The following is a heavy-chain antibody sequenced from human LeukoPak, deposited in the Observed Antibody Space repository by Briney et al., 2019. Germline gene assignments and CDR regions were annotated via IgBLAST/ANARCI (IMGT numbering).Heavy chain of an antibody. V-gene: IGHV4-61*02. Sequence: SETLSLTCTVSGGSISSGSYYWSWIRQPAGKGLEWIGRIYTSGSTNYNPSLKSRVTISVDTSKNQFSLKLSSVTAADTAVYYCARLYISYYYYGMDVWGQGTTVTVSS. D-gene: IGHD1-1*01. CDR1: GGSISSGSYY. CDR3: ARLYISYYYYGMDV. CDR2: IYTSGST. J-gene: IGHJ6*02.